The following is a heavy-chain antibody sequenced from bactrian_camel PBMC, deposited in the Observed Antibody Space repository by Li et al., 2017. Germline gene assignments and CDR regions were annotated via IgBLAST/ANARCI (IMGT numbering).Heavy chain of an antibody. CDR3: AADYPPGMGAVRPLAQSQYRS. Sequence: VQAGGSLRLSCTVSRRYYFTGYCLGWFRQAPGKEDKQREGVATIYTGGGSTYYADSVKGRFTISYDNTNNTLYLQMTSLKPEDTAKYYCAADYPPGMGAVRPLAQSQYRSWGKGTQVTVS. CDR1: RRYYFTGYC. D-gene: IGHD3*01. J-gene: IGHJ6*01. CDR2: IYTGGGST. V-gene: IGHV3S1*01.